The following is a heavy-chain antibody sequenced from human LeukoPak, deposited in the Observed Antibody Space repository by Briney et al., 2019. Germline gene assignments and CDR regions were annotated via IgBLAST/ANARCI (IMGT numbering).Heavy chain of an antibody. CDR1: GFTFSNAW. CDR3: TTDATRARYSSSWLDAFDI. CDR2: IKRKTDGGTT. V-gene: IGHV3-15*01. Sequence: KPGGSLRLSCAASGFTFSNAWMSWVRQAPGKGLEWVGRIKRKTDGGTTDYAAPVKGRFTISRDDSKNTLYLQMNSLKTEDTAVYYCTTDATRARYSSSWLDAFDIWGQGTMVTVSS. D-gene: IGHD6-13*01. J-gene: IGHJ3*02.